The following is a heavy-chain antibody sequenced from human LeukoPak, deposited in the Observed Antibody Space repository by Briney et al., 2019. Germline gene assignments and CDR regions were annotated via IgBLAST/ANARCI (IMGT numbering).Heavy chain of an antibody. CDR1: GYIFTSYD. J-gene: IGHJ5*02. CDR3: ARQQLVPNWFDP. D-gene: IGHD6-13*01. CDR2: IRSNDGHT. V-gene: IGHV1-18*01. Sequence: ASVTVSCKASGYIFTSYDISWVRQAPGQGLEWMGWIRSNDGHTKYAQKFQGRVTMTMDTFTTTFYMELRSLTSDDTAMYYCARQQLVPNWFDPWGQGTLVTVSP.